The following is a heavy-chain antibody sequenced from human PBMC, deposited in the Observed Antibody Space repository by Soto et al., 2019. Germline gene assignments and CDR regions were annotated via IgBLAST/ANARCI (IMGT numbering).Heavy chain of an antibody. Sequence: SETLSLTCAVYGGSFSGYFWSWIRQPPGKGLEWIGEINHSGRTNYNPSLKSRVTMSVDTSKNHFSLKLTSVTAADTAVYHCARVAIMMGGVVYYYNGMEVWGRVTTGAVSS. D-gene: IGHD3-16*01. CDR3: ARVAIMMGGVVYYYNGMEV. J-gene: IGHJ6*02. V-gene: IGHV4-34*01. CDR2: INHSGRT. CDR1: GGSFSGYF.